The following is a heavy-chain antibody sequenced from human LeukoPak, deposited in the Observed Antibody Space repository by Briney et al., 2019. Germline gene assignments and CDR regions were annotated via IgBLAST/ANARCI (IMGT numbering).Heavy chain of an antibody. J-gene: IGHJ4*02. Sequence: GGSLRLSCAASGFTFSSYSMNWVRQAPGKGLEWVSSISGSSSYIYYADSVKGRFTISRDNAKNSLYLQMNSLRAEDTAVYYCARVLMATHYFDYWGQGILVTVSS. CDR1: GFTFSSYS. V-gene: IGHV3-21*01. D-gene: IGHD5-12*01. CDR3: ARVLMATHYFDY. CDR2: ISGSSSYI.